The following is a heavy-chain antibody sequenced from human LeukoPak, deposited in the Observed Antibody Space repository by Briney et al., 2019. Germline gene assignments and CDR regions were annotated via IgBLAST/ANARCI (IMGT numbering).Heavy chain of an antibody. CDR2: ISWNSGSI. CDR3: AKGVFDSSGYLNY. V-gene: IGHV3-9*01. CDR1: GFTFDDYA. J-gene: IGHJ4*02. Sequence: GGSLRLSCAASGFTFDDYAMHWVRQAPGKGLEWVSGISWNSGSIGYADSVKGRFTISRDNAKNSLNLQMNSLRAEDTALYYCAKGVFDSSGYLNYWGQGTLVTVSS. D-gene: IGHD3-22*01.